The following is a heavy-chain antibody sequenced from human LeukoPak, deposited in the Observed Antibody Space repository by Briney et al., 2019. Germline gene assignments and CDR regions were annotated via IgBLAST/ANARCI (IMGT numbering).Heavy chain of an antibody. CDR1: GFTFSSYA. CDR2: ISNDGSNK. V-gene: IGHV3-30*01. Sequence: GRSLSLSCAASGFTFSSYAMHWVRQAPGKGLEWVAVISNDGSNKYYADSVKGRFTISRDNSKNTLYLQMNSLRAEDTAVYYCARETYYFDYWGQGTLVTVSS. CDR3: ARETYYFDY. J-gene: IGHJ4*02.